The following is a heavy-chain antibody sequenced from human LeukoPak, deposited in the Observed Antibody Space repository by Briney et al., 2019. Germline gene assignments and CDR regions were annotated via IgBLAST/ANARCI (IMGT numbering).Heavy chain of an antibody. CDR1: GFTFSSYA. Sequence: GGSLRLSCAASGFTFSSYAMHWVRQAPGKGLEYVSAISSNGGSTYYANSVKGRFTISRDNSKNTLYLQMNSLRAEDTAVYYCAKDSKLRGYSYGEIYWGQGTLVTVSS. V-gene: IGHV3-64*01. CDR2: ISSNGGST. CDR3: AKDSKLRGYSYGEIY. J-gene: IGHJ4*02. D-gene: IGHD5-18*01.